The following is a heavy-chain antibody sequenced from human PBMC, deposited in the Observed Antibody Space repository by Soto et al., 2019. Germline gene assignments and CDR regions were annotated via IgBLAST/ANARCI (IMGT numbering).Heavy chain of an antibody. CDR1: GFTFSDYY. J-gene: IGHJ4*02. V-gene: IGHV3-11*05. D-gene: IGHD6-19*01. CDR2: ISSSSSYT. CDR3: ARRIAVAGYDFDY. Sequence: QVQLVESGGGLVKPGGSLRLSCAASGFTFSDYYMSWIRQAPGKGLEWVSYISSSSSYTNYADSVKGRFTISRDNAKNSLYLQMNSRRAEDTAVYYCARRIAVAGYDFDYWGQGTLVTVSS.